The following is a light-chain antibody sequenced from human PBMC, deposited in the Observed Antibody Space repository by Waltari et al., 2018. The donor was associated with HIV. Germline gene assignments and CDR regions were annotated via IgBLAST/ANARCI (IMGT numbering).Light chain of an antibody. V-gene: IGKV1-39*01. CDR3: QQSDSSPLT. Sequence: QMTPSPSSFSASVGDRVPISCRASQNITNFLNWFQQKPGKAPKLLIYTASSLQSGVPSRFSGSGSGTDFTLSISCLQPEDFATYYCQQSDSSPLTFGGGTKVEV. CDR1: QNITNF. CDR2: TAS. J-gene: IGKJ4*01.